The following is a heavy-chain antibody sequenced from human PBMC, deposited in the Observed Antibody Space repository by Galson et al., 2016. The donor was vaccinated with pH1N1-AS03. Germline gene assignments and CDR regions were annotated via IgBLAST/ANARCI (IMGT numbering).Heavy chain of an antibody. Sequence: SETLSLTCAVSGYSISSGFHWAWVRQPPSKGLEWIGTISHSGNTYYNPSLKSRVTMSVDTSKNQFSLKLSSVTAADAAVYYCARFSGSYQFYYRGQ. V-gene: IGHV4-38-2*01. D-gene: IGHD1-26*01. J-gene: IGHJ4*01. CDR3: ARFSGSYQFYY. CDR1: GYSISSGFH. CDR2: ISHSGNT.